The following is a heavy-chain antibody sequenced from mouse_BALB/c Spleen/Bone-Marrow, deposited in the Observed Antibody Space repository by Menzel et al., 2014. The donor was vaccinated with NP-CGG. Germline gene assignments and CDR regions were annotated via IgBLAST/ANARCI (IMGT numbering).Heavy chain of an antibody. V-gene: IGHV1-69*02. Sequence: QVQLKHSGAEPVKPGASVKLSCKASGYTFTSYWINWVKQRPGQGLEWIGNIYPSDSYTNYNQKFKDKATLTVDKSSSTAYMQLSSPTSEDSAVYYCTRGWDYWGQGTTLTVSS. CDR1: GYTFTSYW. CDR3: TRGWDY. CDR2: IYPSDSYT. D-gene: IGHD1-1*02. J-gene: IGHJ2*01.